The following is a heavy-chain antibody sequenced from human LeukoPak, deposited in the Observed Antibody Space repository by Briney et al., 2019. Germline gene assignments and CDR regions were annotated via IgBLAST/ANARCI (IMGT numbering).Heavy chain of an antibody. J-gene: IGHJ4*02. CDR1: GFTFSGYW. D-gene: IGHD1-26*01. Sequence: PWGSLRLSCAASGFTFSGYWMHWVRQAPGKGLVWVSRINFDGGSTTYADSVKGRSTISRDNAKNTLYLQMNSLRAEDTAVYYCVRDGVGPIDFDSCGQGALVADSS. CDR3: VRDGVGPIDFDS. V-gene: IGHV3-74*01. CDR2: INFDGGST.